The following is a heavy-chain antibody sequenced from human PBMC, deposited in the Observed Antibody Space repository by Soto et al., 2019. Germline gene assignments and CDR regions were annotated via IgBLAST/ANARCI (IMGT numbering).Heavy chain of an antibody. D-gene: IGHD6-13*01. J-gene: IGHJ4*02. V-gene: IGHV3-23*01. CDR3: AKDAVMVSSSYNYFDY. CDR2: ISGSGGAT. Sequence: GGSLRLSCAASGFFFTTYAMNWVRQAPGKGLEWVSGISGSGGATSYADSVKGRFTISRDNSKNTLYLNMNSLRADGTAVYFCAKDAVMVSSSYNYFDYWGQGTLVTVSS. CDR1: GFFFTTYA.